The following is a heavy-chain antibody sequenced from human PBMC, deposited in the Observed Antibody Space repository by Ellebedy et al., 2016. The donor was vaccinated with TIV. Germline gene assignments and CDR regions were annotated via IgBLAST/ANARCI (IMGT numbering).Heavy chain of an antibody. CDR3: AREPPASGSYSPNDAFDI. V-gene: IGHV4-30-2*05. D-gene: IGHD1-26*01. CDR2: IYHSGST. J-gene: IGHJ3*02. Sequence: SETLSLTXAVSGGSISSGGYSWSWIRQPPGKGLEWIGYIYHSGSTYYNPSLKSRVTISVDTSKNQFSLKLSSVTAADTAVYYCAREPPASGSYSPNDAFDIWGQGTMVTVSS. CDR1: GGSISSGGYS.